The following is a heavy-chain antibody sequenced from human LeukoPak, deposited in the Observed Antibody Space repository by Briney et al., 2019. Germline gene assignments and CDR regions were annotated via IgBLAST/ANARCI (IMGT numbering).Heavy chain of an antibody. D-gene: IGHD3-16*01. J-gene: IGHJ4*02. CDR1: GLTFSNYW. CDR3: AREKYDYVWGSYRY. Sequence: GGSLRLSCVASGLTFSNYWMSWVRQAPGKGLEWVANIKEDGSEKYYVDSVKGRFTISRDNAKNSLYLKMNSLRAEDTAVYYCAREKYDYVWGSYRYWGQGTLVTVSS. CDR2: IKEDGSEK. V-gene: IGHV3-7*03.